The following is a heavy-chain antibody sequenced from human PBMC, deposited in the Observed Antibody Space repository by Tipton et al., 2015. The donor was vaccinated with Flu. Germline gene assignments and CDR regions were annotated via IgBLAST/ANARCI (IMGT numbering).Heavy chain of an antibody. V-gene: IGHV5-51*01. CDR3: ARQPPNSYAMDG. CDR2: MYPGESTI. CDR1: GYSFTTYW. J-gene: IGHJ6*02. Sequence: VQLVQSGTEVKKPGESLKISCKASGYSFTTYWIGWVRQMPGEGLEWMGVMYPGESTIRYSPSFQGQVTMSADKSISTAYLQWSSLNSSHPSMDYCARQPPNSYAMDGWGQGATVSFSS. D-gene: IGHD1-14*01.